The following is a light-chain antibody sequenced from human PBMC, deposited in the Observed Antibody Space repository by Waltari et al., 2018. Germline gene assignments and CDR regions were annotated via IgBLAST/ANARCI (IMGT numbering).Light chain of an antibody. CDR3: SSYTGSSTVAV. Sequence: QSALTQPASVSGSPGQSITISCIGTSSDVGDFNFASWYQLHPGKAPKLLIYEVSNRPFGISDRFSGSKSGNTASLTISGLQAEDEADYYCSSYTGSSTVAVFG. J-gene: IGLJ2*01. V-gene: IGLV2-14*01. CDR2: EVS. CDR1: SSDVGDFNF.